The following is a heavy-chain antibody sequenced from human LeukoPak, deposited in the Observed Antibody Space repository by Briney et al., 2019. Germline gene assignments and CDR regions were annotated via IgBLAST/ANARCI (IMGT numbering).Heavy chain of an antibody. CDR1: GGSFSGYY. Sequence: SETLSLTCAVYGGSFSGYYWSWIRQPPGKGLEWIGEINHSGSTNYNPSLKSRVTISVDTSKNQFSLKLSSVTAADTAVYYCARAYAGYSGYILDYFDYWGQGTLVTVSS. D-gene: IGHD5-12*01. V-gene: IGHV4-34*01. CDR3: ARAYAGYSGYILDYFDY. J-gene: IGHJ4*02. CDR2: INHSGST.